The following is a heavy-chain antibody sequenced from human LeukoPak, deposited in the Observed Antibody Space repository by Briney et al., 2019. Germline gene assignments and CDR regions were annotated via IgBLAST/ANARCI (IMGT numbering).Heavy chain of an antibody. CDR2: IIPIFGTA. V-gene: IGHV1-69*13. J-gene: IGHJ4*02. Sequence: SVKVSCKASGGTFSSYAISWVRQAPGQGLEWMGGIIPIFGTANYAQKFQGRVTITADESTSTAYMDLRSLRSDDTAVYYCARQSGTYWGLDYWGQGTLVTVSS. D-gene: IGHD1-26*01. CDR3: ARQSGTYWGLDY. CDR1: GGTFSSYA.